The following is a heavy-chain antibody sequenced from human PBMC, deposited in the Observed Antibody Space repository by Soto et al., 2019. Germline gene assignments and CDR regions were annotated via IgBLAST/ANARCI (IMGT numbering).Heavy chain of an antibody. CDR2: IYYSGST. V-gene: IGHV4-61*01. CDR3: ARDRAPGYYYGMDV. CDR1: GGSVSSGSYY. Sequence: ALETLSLTCTVSGGSVSSGSYYWSWIRQPPGKGLEWIGYIYYSGSTNYNPSLKSRVTIPVDTSKNQFSLKLSSVTAADTAVYYCARDRAPGYYYGMDVWGQGTTVTVSS. J-gene: IGHJ6*02.